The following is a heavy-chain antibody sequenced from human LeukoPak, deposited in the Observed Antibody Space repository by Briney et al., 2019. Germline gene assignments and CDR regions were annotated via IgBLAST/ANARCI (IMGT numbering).Heavy chain of an antibody. D-gene: IGHD6-25*01. CDR3: ARADQRTDY. Sequence: GGSLTLSCAASGFTFSSYEMNWVRQAPGKGLEWVSYISSSGSTIYYADSVKGRFTISRDNAKNSLYLQMNSLRAEDTAVYYCARADQRTDYWGQGTLVTVSS. V-gene: IGHV3-48*03. CDR1: GFTFSSYE. J-gene: IGHJ4*02. CDR2: ISSSGSTI.